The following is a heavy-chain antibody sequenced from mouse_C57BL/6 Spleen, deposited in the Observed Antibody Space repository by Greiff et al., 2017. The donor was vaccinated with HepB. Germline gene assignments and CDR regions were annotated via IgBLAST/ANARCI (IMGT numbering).Heavy chain of an antibody. CDR2: IWSDGST. J-gene: IGHJ2*01. CDR1: GFSLTSYG. Sequence: VKLMESGPGLVAPSQSLSITCTVSGFSLTSYGVHWVRQPPGKGLEWLVVIWSDGSTTYNSALKSRLSISKDNSKSQVFLKMNSLQTDDTAMYYCARHAGVYDYFDYWGQGTTLTVSS. V-gene: IGHV2-6-1*01. CDR3: ARHAGVYDYFDY. D-gene: IGHD2-3*01.